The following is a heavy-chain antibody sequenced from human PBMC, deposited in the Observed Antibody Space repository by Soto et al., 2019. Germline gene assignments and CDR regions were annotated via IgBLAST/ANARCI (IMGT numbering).Heavy chain of an antibody. Sequence: SXTLSLTCTVSGDSISSNYWSWIRQPPGKGLEWIGYIHYSGSTNYNPSLKSRVTISVDTSKNQFSLKLSSVTAADTAVYYCARDRGGVASNWFDPWGQGTLVTVSS. D-gene: IGHD3-10*01. CDR3: ARDRGGVASNWFDP. CDR2: IHYSGST. J-gene: IGHJ5*02. V-gene: IGHV4-59*01. CDR1: GDSISSNY.